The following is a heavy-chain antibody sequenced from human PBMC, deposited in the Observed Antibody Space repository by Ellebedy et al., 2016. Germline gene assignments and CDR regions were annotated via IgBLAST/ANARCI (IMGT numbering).Heavy chain of an antibody. D-gene: IGHD3-16*01. CDR3: ARVFMRDGGLDY. CDR2: IYYSGST. Sequence: SETLSLTXTVSGGSISSGGYYWSWIRQHPGKGLEWIGYIYYSGSTYYNPSLKSRVTISVDTSKNQFSLKLSSVTAADTAVYYCARVFMRDGGLDYWGQGTLVTVSS. V-gene: IGHV4-31*03. CDR1: GGSISSGGYY. J-gene: IGHJ4*02.